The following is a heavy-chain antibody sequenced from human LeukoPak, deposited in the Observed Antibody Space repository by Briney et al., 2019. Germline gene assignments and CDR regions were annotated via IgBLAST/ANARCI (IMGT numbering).Heavy chain of an antibody. CDR2: IYYSGST. Sequence: SETLSLTCTVSGGSISSYYWSWIRQPPGKGLEWIGYIYYSGSTNYNSSLKSRVTISVDKSKNQFSLRLTSVTAADTAVYYCAKDLGSSRPRGDCWGQGTLVTVSS. D-gene: IGHD6-6*01. CDR1: GGSISSYY. J-gene: IGHJ4*02. CDR3: AKDLGSSRPRGDC. V-gene: IGHV4-59*12.